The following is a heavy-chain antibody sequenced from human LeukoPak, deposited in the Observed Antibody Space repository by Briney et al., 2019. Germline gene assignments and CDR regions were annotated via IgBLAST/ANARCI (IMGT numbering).Heavy chain of an antibody. V-gene: IGHV1-2*06. CDR1: GYTFTSYY. CDR3: ARTDRPFWSVSKYYFDS. CDR2: INPNSGGT. D-gene: IGHD3-3*01. J-gene: IGHJ4*02. Sequence: GASVKVSCKASGYTFTSYYMHWVRQAPGQGLEWRGRINPNSGGTNNAQKFQGRGTMTRDTSISTAYMERSRLRSDDTPVYYCARTDRPFWSVSKYYFDSLGQGTLVTVSS.